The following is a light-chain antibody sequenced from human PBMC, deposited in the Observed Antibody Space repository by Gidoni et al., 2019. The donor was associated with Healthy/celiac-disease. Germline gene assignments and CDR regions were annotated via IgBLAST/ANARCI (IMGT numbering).Light chain of an antibody. CDR2: EDN. CDR1: SGSIASNY. Sequence: NFMLTQPHSLSDTPDKPVTISFTRSSGSIASNYVQWYQQRPGSSPTTVIYEDNQSPSGVPDRFSGSIDSSSNSASLTISGLKTEDEADYYCQSYDSSNPVVFGGGTKLTVL. J-gene: IGLJ2*01. CDR3: QSYDSSNPVV. V-gene: IGLV6-57*01.